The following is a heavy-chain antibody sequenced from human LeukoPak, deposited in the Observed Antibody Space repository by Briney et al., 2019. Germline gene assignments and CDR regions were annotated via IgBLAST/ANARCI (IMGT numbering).Heavy chain of an antibody. CDR1: GFNFDDSA. V-gene: IGHV3-43*02. J-gene: IGHJ6*03. D-gene: IGHD1-1*01. Sequence: PGGSLRLSCAASGFNFDDSAMHWVRQFPGKGLEWVSLINWDGTSTYYLDSVKGRFTISRDNSKNSLFLQMNSLRTEDTALYYCARQLVSTDYYYFMDVWGKGTTVTVSS. CDR2: INWDGTST. CDR3: ARQLVSTDYYYFMDV.